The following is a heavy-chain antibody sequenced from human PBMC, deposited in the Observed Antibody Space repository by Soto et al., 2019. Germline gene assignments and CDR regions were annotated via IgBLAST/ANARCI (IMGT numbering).Heavy chain of an antibody. CDR3: VRDGTKTLRDWFDH. CDR2: IYATGTT. Sequence: SETLSLTCTVSGASISGFYWSWIRKSAGKGLEWIGRIYATGTTDYNPSLKRRVMMSVDTSKKQFSLKLRSVTAAETAVYYCVRDGTKTLRDWFDHWGQGISVTVSS. J-gene: IGHJ5*02. CDR1: GASISGFY. D-gene: IGHD1-1*01. V-gene: IGHV4-4*07.